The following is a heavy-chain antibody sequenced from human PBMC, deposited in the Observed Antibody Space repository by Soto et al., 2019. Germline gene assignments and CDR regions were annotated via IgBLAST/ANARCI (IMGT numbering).Heavy chain of an antibody. Sequence: QVQLQQWGAGLLKPSETLSLTCAVYGGFVTSGSYYWSWIRQPPGKGLEWIGEMSHSGGTHFNPSLKIRVTISVDTSKNQFTLKMRSVTAADTALYYWARVERGTATTVVDACDIWGPGTMVTVSS. CDR1: GGFVTSGSYY. V-gene: IGHV4-34*01. CDR3: ARVERGTATTVVDACDI. CDR2: MSHSGGT. D-gene: IGHD1-1*01. J-gene: IGHJ3*02.